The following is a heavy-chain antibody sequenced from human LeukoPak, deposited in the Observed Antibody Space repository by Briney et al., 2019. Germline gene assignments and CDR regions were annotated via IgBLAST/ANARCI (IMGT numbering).Heavy chain of an antibody. CDR3: ASLTTVTSNWFDP. Sequence: GASLRLSCAASGFTFSSYAMSGVRQAPGKGLEWVLAISGSGGSTYYADSVKGRFTISRDNSKNTLYLQMNSLRAEDTAVYYCASLTTVTSNWFDPWGQGTLVTASS. D-gene: IGHD4-17*01. J-gene: IGHJ5*02. V-gene: IGHV3-23*01. CDR2: ISGSGGST. CDR1: GFTFSSYA.